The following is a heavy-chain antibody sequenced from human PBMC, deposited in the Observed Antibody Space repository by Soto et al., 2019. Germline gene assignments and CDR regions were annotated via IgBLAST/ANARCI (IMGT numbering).Heavy chain of an antibody. Sequence: SGTVCLTCAVSNGVIISDYWNWNRQPPGKGLEWIGNIYYSGSSNYNPSLKSRVTISVDTSKNQFSLKLSSVTAADTAVYYCAKVTRYLGGFDFWGQGTLVTVSA. D-gene: IGHD3-16*01. J-gene: IGHJ4*02. CDR2: IYYSGSS. V-gene: IGHV4-59*08. CDR1: NGVIISDY. CDR3: AKVTRYLGGFDF.